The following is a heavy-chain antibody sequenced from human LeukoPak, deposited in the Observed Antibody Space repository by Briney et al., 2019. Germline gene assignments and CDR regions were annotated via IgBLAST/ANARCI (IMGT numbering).Heavy chain of an antibody. J-gene: IGHJ4*02. Sequence: SCKASGGTFSSYAMHWVRQAAGKGREWVAVISYDGSNKYYADSVKGRFTISRDNSKNTLYLQMNSLRAEDTAVYYCARDSGGATGYWGQGTLVTVSS. D-gene: IGHD1-26*01. CDR3: ARDSGGATGY. V-gene: IGHV3-30*04. CDR2: ISYDGSNK. CDR1: GGTFSSYA.